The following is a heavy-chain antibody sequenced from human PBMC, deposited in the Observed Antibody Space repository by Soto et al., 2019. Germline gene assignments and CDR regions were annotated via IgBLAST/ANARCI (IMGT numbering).Heavy chain of an antibody. J-gene: IGHJ3*02. D-gene: IGHD6-6*01. V-gene: IGHV4-59*01. Sequence: SETLSLTCTVSGGSISSYYWSWIRQPPGKGLEWIGYIYYSGSTNYNPSLKSRVTISVDTSKNQFSLKLSSVTAADTAVYYCASIEYSSSSVAFDIWGQGTMVTVSS. CDR3: ASIEYSSSSVAFDI. CDR1: GGSISSYY. CDR2: IYYSGST.